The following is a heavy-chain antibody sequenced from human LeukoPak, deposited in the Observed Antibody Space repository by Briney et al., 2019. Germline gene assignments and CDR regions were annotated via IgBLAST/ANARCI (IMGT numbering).Heavy chain of an antibody. D-gene: IGHD6-6*01. CDR3: ARVGYSSSIDY. V-gene: IGHV4-4*02. CDR1: GGSISSSNW. CDR2: IYHSGTT. J-gene: IGHJ4*02. Sequence: SGTLSLTCTVSGGSISSSNWWGWVRQPPGKGLECIGEIYHSGTTNYNPSLKSRVTISLDMSKNQFSLRLSSVTAADTAVYYCARVGYSSSIDYWGQGTLVTVSS.